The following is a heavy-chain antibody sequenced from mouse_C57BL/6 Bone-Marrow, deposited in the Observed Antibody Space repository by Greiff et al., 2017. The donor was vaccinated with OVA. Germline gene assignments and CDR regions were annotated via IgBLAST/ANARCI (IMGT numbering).Heavy chain of an antibody. V-gene: IGHV7-3*01. D-gene: IGHD1-1*01. J-gene: IGHJ4*01. CDR3: ARYIPSFITTVVAPYAMDY. CDR1: GFTFTDYY. Sequence: EVKVVESGGGLVQPGGSLSLSCAASGFTFTDYYMSWVRQPPGKALEWLGFIRNKANGYTTEYSASVKGRFTISRDNSQSILYLQMNALRAEDSATYYCARYIPSFITTVVAPYAMDYWGQGTSVTVSS. CDR2: IRNKANGYTT.